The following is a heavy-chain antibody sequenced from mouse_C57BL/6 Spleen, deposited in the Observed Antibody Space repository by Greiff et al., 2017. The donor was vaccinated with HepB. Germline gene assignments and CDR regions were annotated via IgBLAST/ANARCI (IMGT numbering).Heavy chain of an antibody. D-gene: IGHD2-4*01. J-gene: IGHJ3*01. CDR2: IDPANGNT. V-gene: IGHV14-3*01. CDR3: ALYYDYDAWFAY. CDR1: GFNIKNTY. Sequence: EVMLVESVAELVRPGASVKLSCTASGFNIKNTYMHWVKQRPEQGLEWIGRIDPANGNTKYAPKFQGKATITADTSSNTAYLQLSSLTSEDTAIYYCALYYDYDAWFAYWGQGTLVTVSA.